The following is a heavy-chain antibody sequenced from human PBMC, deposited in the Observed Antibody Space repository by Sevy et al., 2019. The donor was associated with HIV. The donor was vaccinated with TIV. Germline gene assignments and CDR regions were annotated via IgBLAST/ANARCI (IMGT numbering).Heavy chain of an antibody. CDR1: RFIFRNYA. CDR3: ARGNSPSVTTAPLYYYYGLDV. D-gene: IGHD4-17*01. J-gene: IGHJ6*02. CDR2: ISFDGTNK. Sequence: GGSLRLSCAASRFIFRNYAVHWVRQAPGKGLEWLAIISFDGTNKYYADSVKGRFTVSRDNAKNTLYLQMNSLRTEDTAIYYCARGNSPSVTTAPLYYYYGLDVWGQGTTVTVSS. V-gene: IGHV3-30-3*01.